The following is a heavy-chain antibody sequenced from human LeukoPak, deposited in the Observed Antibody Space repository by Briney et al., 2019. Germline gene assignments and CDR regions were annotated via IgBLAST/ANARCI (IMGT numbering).Heavy chain of an antibody. J-gene: IGHJ4*02. Sequence: PGGSLRLSCATSGFTFTHYGMHWVRQAPGKGLEWVSTITKNSGVSTYYADPVKGRFTISRDNSKNTLYVQMNSLRAEDTAVYYCAVTGQFDYWGQGTLVTVSS. CDR2: ITKNSGVST. V-gene: IGHV3-23*01. CDR3: AVTGQFDY. CDR1: GFTFTHYG.